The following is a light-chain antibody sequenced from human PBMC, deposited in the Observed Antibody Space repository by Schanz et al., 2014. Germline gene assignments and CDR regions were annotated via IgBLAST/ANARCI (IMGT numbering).Light chain of an antibody. V-gene: IGLV2-8*01. CDR3: SSYAGSNRV. J-gene: IGLJ3*02. CDR1: SSDVGNYNY. Sequence: QSALTQPPSASGSPGQSVTISCTGTSSDVGNYNYVSWYQHHPGKAPKLMIYEVSKRPSGVPDRFSGSKSGNTASLTVSGLQAEDEADYYCSSYAGSNRVFGGGTKLTVL. CDR2: EVS.